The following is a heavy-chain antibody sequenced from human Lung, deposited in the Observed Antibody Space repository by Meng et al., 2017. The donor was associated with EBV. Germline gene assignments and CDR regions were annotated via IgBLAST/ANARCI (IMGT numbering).Heavy chain of an antibody. Sequence: QVHLLQSGREGKKPGASVKGSCKASGDTSSNYGISWVRQAPGQGLEWMGWVNRYNGNTDYAQKFQGRVTMTTDTSANTVYMEVRSLRSDDTAIYYCARGGSQFDYWGQGTLVTVSS. J-gene: IGHJ4*02. CDR3: ARGGSQFDY. CDR2: VNRYNGNT. V-gene: IGHV1-18*01. CDR1: GDTSSNYG. D-gene: IGHD1-26*01.